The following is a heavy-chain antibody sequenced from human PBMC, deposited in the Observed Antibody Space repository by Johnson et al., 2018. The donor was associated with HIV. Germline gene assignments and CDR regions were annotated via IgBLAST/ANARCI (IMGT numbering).Heavy chain of an antibody. J-gene: IGHJ3*02. CDR3: AKDLHSGYSAFDI. CDR1: GFTFSSYA. CDR2: ISYDGSNK. V-gene: IGHV3-30-3*01. Sequence: VQLLESGGGVVQPGRSLRLSCAASGFTFSSYAMHWVRQAPGKGLEWVAVISYDGSNKYYADSVKGRFTISRDNSKNTLYLQMNSLRAEDTAVYYCAKDLHSGYSAFDIWGQGKMVTVSS. D-gene: IGHD3-22*01.